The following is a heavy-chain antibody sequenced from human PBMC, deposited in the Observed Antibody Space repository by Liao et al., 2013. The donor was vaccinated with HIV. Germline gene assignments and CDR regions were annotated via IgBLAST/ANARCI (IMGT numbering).Heavy chain of an antibody. CDR3: AKTTVTTRAFDI. J-gene: IGHJ3*02. Sequence: QVQLQESGPGLVKPSQTLSLTCTVSGDSISSGDYYWSWIRQPPGKGLEWIGYIYYSGSTNYNPSLKSRVTISIDTSKNQFSLKLSSVTAADTAVYYCAKTTVTTRAFDIWGQGTMVTVSS. CDR2: IYYSGST. CDR1: GDSISSGDYY. V-gene: IGHV4-30-4*08. D-gene: IGHD4-17*01.